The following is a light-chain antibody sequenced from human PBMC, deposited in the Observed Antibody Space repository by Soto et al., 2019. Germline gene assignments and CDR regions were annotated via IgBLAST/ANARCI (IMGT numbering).Light chain of an antibody. V-gene: IGKV3-20*01. CDR2: AAA. CDR3: QHYDNSPPSVT. J-gene: IGKJ3*01. Sequence: IVLTQSPDTLSFSPGDRATLSCRSTQSVSSNSLAWYQQKPGQAPRLLIYAAATRATGIPDRFSGSGSGTDFILTSSRLEPEDFAVYYCQHYDNSPPSVTFGPGTKLDIK. CDR1: QSVSSNS.